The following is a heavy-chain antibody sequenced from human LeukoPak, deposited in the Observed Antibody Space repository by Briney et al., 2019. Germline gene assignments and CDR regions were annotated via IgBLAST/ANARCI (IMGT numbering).Heavy chain of an antibody. J-gene: IGHJ4*02. CDR3: ARQEKLAYCGGDCYPFDY. Sequence: SETLSLTCAVSGGSISSGGYSWSWIRQPPGKGLEWIGYIYYSGSTYYNPSLKSRVTISVDTSKNQFSLKLSSVTAADTAVYYCARQEKLAYCGGDCYPFDYWGQGTLVTVSS. D-gene: IGHD2-21*02. CDR1: GGSISSGGYS. CDR2: IYYSGST. V-gene: IGHV4-30-4*07.